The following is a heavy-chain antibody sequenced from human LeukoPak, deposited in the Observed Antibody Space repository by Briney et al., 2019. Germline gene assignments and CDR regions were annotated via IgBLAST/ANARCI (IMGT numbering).Heavy chain of an antibody. CDR3: ARAAYSSGWYEAAFDI. D-gene: IGHD6-19*01. Sequence: ASVKVSCKASGYTFTSYGISWVRQAPGQGLEWMGWISAYNGNTNYAQKLQGRVTMTTDTSTSTAYMELRSLRSDDTAVYYCARAAYSSGWYEAAFDIWGQGTMVTVPS. CDR1: GYTFTSYG. CDR2: ISAYNGNT. J-gene: IGHJ3*02. V-gene: IGHV1-18*01.